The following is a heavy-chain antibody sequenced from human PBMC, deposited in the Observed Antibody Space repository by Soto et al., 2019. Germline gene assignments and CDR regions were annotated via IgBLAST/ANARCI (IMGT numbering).Heavy chain of an antibody. Sequence: QVQLVQSGAAVTKPGSSVRVSCKSSGGTFSTYAISWVRQAPGQGLEWMGGIIPIFGPAKYAQKFRGRVNITADESTRKADMGLRSQRAEDTAVYYCAREIRGAYTKIAVHMDYGMDVWGQGTTVTVSS. CDR3: AREIRGAYTKIAVHMDYGMDV. CDR1: GGTFSTYA. V-gene: IGHV1-69*01. D-gene: IGHD6-19*01. CDR2: IIPIFGPA. J-gene: IGHJ6*02.